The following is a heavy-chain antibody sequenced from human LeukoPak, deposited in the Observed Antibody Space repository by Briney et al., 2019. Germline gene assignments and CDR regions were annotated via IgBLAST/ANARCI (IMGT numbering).Heavy chain of an antibody. V-gene: IGHV3-48*01. CDR1: GFTFSSYS. D-gene: IGHD3-10*01. CDR3: ARWLSFGEFQYQPYNWFDP. CDR2: ISSSSSTI. J-gene: IGHJ5*02. Sequence: PGGSLRLSCAASGFTFSSYSMNWVRQAPGKGLEWVSYISSSSSTIYYADSVKGRFSISRDKAKNSLYLQMNSLRAEDTAVYYCARWLSFGEFQYQPYNWFDPWGQGTLVTVSS.